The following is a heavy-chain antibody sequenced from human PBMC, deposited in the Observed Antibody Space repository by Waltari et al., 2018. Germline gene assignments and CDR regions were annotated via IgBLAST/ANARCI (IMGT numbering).Heavy chain of an antibody. Sequence: EVQLVESGGGLVQPGGSLRLSCAASGFTFRSYEMNWVRQAPGKGLEWVSYISSSGSTIYYADSVKGRFTISRDNAKNSLYLQMNSLRAEDTAVYYCARDSYDFWTYYFDYWGQGTLVTVSS. V-gene: IGHV3-48*03. J-gene: IGHJ4*02. CDR1: GFTFRSYE. CDR3: ARDSYDFWTYYFDY. CDR2: ISSSGSTI. D-gene: IGHD3-3*01.